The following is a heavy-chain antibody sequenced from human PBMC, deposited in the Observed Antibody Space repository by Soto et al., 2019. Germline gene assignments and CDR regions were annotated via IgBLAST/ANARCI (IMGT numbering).Heavy chain of an antibody. D-gene: IGHD3-16*01. J-gene: IGHJ4*02. Sequence: QVQLVESGGGVVQPGRSLRLSCAASGFTFSSYGMHWVRQAPGKGLEWVAVIWYDGSNKYYADSVKGRFTISRDNSKNTLYLQMNSLRDEDTAVYYCARAGEGSMTYYYFDYWGQGTLVTVSS. CDR2: IWYDGSNK. CDR3: ARAGEGSMTYYYFDY. V-gene: IGHV3-33*01. CDR1: GFTFSSYG.